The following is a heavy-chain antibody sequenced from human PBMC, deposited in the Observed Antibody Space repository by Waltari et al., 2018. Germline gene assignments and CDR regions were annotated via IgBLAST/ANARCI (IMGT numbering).Heavy chain of an antibody. J-gene: IGHJ4*02. Sequence: QVQLQQWGAGLLKPSETLSLTCAVYGGSFSGYYWSWIRQPPGKGLEWIGEIKHSGSTNYNPSLKSRVTIAVDTSKNQFSLKLSSVTAADTAVYYCARGIRGYCSRCFDYWGQGTLVTVSS. CDR1: GGSFSGYY. CDR2: IKHSGST. CDR3: ARGIRGYCSRCFDY. D-gene: IGHD2-15*01. V-gene: IGHV4-34*01.